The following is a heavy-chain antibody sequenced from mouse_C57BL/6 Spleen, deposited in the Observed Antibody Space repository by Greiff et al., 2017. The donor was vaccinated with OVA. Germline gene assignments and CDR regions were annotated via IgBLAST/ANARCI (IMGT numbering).Heavy chain of an antibody. CDR1: GFSLTSYG. Sequence: VQLQQSGPGLVQPSQSLSITCTVSGFSLTSYGVHWVRQSPGKGLEWLGVIWSGGSPDYNAAFISRLSISKDNSKSQVFFKMNSLQADDTAIYYCARDWAAYWGQGTLVTVSA. CDR3: ARDWAAY. V-gene: IGHV2-2*01. D-gene: IGHD4-1*01. J-gene: IGHJ3*01. CDR2: IWSGGSP.